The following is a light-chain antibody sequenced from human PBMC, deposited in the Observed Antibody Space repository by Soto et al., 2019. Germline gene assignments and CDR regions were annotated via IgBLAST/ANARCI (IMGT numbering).Light chain of an antibody. Sequence: QSVLTQPPSASGSPGQSVTISCTGTGRGIGGYNFVSWYQQHPGKVPKLIIYEVNKRPSGVPDRFSGSKSGNTASLTVSGLQADDEADYYCSSYAGTNNRYVFGTGTKLTVL. J-gene: IGLJ1*01. CDR3: SSYAGTNNRYV. CDR2: EVN. CDR1: GRGIGGYNF. V-gene: IGLV2-8*01.